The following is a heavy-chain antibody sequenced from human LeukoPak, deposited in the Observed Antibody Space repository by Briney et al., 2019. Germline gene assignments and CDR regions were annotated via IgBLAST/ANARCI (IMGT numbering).Heavy chain of an antibody. CDR2: INPSGGST. Sequence: ATVKVSCKASGYTFTSYYMHWVRQAPGQGLEWMGIINPSGGSTSYAQKFQGRVTMTRDMSTSTVYMELSSLRSEDTAVYYCARDSPPRYCSGGSCYSFAFDIWGQGTMVTVSS. CDR1: GYTFTSYY. V-gene: IGHV1-46*01. CDR3: ARDSPPRYCSGGSCYSFAFDI. J-gene: IGHJ3*02. D-gene: IGHD2-15*01.